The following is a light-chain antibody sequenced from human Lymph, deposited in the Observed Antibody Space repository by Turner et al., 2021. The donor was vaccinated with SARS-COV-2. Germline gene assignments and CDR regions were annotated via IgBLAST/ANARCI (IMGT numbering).Light chain of an antibody. J-gene: IGKJ2*01. CDR2: WAS. CDR1: QSVLYSSNNKDY. Sequence: DIVMTQSPDSLAVSLGERATINCKSSQSVLYSSNNKDYLAWYQQKPGQPPKLLIYWASTRESGVPDRFSGSGAGTDFTLTRSSLQAEDVAVYYCQQYYSTPYTFGQGTKLESK. CDR3: QQYYSTPYT. V-gene: IGKV4-1*01.